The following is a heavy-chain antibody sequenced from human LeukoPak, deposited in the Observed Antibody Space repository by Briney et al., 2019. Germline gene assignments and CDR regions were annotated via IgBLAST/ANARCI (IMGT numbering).Heavy chain of an antibody. CDR3: ARDLGITADGNYFDY. Sequence: GGSLRLSCAASGFSFNRHWMHWVRQAPGKGLEWVAVIWYDGSNKYYADSVEGRFTVSRDNSKYTLNLQMNSLRAEDTAVYYCARDLGITADGNYFDYWGQGTLVTVSS. D-gene: IGHD6-13*01. V-gene: IGHV3-33*08. J-gene: IGHJ4*02. CDR2: IWYDGSNK. CDR1: GFSFNRHW.